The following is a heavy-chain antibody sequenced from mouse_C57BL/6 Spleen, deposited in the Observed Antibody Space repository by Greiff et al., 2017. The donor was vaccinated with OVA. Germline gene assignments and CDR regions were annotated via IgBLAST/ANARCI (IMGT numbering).Heavy chain of an antibody. V-gene: IGHV1-53*01. D-gene: IGHD1-1*02. Sequence: VQLQQPGTELVKPGASVKLSCKASGYTFTSYWMHWVKQRPGQGLEWIGNINPSNGGTNYNEKFKSKATLTVDKSASTAYMQLSSLTSEDSAVYYCARNYVLYYYAMDYWGQGTSVTVSS. CDR2: INPSNGGT. J-gene: IGHJ4*01. CDR1: GYTFTSYW. CDR3: ARNYVLYYYAMDY.